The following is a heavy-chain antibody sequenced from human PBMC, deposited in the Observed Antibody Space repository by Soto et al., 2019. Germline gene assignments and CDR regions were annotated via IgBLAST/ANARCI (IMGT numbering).Heavy chain of an antibody. V-gene: IGHV2-5*02. Sequence: QITLKESGPTLVKPTQTLTLTCTFSGFSLSTSGVGVGWIRQPPGKALEWLALIYWDDDKRYSPSLKSRLTITKDTSKIQVVLTMTNMDPVDTATYYCAHRLTMIHHFDDWGQKTLVAVSS. CDR2: IYWDDDK. CDR3: AHRLTMIHHFDD. D-gene: IGHD3-22*01. J-gene: IGHJ4*02. CDR1: GFSLSTSGVG.